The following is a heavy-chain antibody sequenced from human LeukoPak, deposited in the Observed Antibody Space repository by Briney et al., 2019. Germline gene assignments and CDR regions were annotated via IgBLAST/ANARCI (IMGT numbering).Heavy chain of an antibody. CDR3: ARGVPGLCGGDCYYYFDY. Sequence: SETLSLTCAVYGGSFSGYYWSWIRQPPGKGLEWIGEINHSGSTNYNPSLKSRVTISVDTSKNQFSLKLSSVTAADTAVYYCARGVPGLCGGDCYYYFDYRGQGTLVTVSS. CDR2: INHSGST. J-gene: IGHJ4*02. CDR1: GGSFSGYY. D-gene: IGHD2-21*02. V-gene: IGHV4-34*01.